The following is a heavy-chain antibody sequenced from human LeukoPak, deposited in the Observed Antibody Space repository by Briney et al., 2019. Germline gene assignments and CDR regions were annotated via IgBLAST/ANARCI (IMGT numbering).Heavy chain of an antibody. CDR3: AKGRGSSWFTSSYSMDV. V-gene: IGHV3-23*01. Sequence: GGSLRLSCAASGFTFSFSAMTWVRQPPGKGLEWVSPISGSGGSSYYADSVKGRFTISRDSSKNTLYLQMNSLRAEDTAVYYCAKGRGSSWFTSSYSMDVWGKGTTVTVSS. D-gene: IGHD6-13*01. CDR2: ISGSGGSS. J-gene: IGHJ6*03. CDR1: GFTFSFSA.